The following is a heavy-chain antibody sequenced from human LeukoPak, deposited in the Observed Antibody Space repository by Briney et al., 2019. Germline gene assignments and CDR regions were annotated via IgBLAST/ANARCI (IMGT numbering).Heavy chain of an antibody. V-gene: IGHV3-23*01. CDR2: ISGSGGST. J-gene: IGHJ4*02. CDR1: GFTFSSYA. Sequence: PGGSLRLSCAASGFTFSSYAMSWVRQAPGKGLEWVSAISGSGGSTYYADSVKGRFTISRDNSKNTLYLQMYSLRAEDTAVYYCAKVGYGDYDGFDYWGQGTLVTVSS. D-gene: IGHD4-17*01. CDR3: AKVGYGDYDGFDY.